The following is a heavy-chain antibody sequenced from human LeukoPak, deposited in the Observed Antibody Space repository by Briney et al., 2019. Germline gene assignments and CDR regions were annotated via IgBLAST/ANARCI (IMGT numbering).Heavy chain of an antibody. D-gene: IGHD1-26*01. CDR3: ARAGGSYGYYFDY. V-gene: IGHV3-48*03. Sequence: GGSLRLSCAASGFTFSSYEMNWVRQAPGKGLEWVSYISSSGSTIYYADSVKGRFTISRDNAKNSLYLQMNSLRVEDTAVYYCARAGGSYGYYFDYWGQGTLVTVSS. CDR1: GFTFSSYE. CDR2: ISSSGSTI. J-gene: IGHJ4*02.